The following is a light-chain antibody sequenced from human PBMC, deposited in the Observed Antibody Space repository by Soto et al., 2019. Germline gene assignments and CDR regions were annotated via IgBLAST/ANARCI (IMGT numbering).Light chain of an antibody. CDR3: SSHSSSSTLVV. V-gene: IGLV2-14*03. Sequence: QSVLTQPASMSGSLGQSITISCTGTSSDVGGYNYVSWYRQHPGKAPKLMIYDVNDRPSGVSNRFSGSKSGNTASLTISGLQAEDEADYYCSSHSSSSTLVVFGGGTKLTVL. CDR1: SSDVGGYNY. J-gene: IGLJ2*01. CDR2: DVN.